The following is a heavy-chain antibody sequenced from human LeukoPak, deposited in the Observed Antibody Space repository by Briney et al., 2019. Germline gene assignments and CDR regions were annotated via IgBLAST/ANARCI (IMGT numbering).Heavy chain of an antibody. CDR2: ISGSGGST. V-gene: IGHV3-23*01. CDR3: AKVTSCCFFTHFDY. J-gene: IGHJ4*02. D-gene: IGHD2-2*01. Sequence: AGGSLRLSCAASGFTFSSYAMSWVRQAPGKGLEWVSAISGSGGSTYYADSVKGRFTISRDNSKNTLYLQMNCLRAEDTAVYYCAKVTSCCFFTHFDYWGQGTLVTVSS. CDR1: GFTFSSYA.